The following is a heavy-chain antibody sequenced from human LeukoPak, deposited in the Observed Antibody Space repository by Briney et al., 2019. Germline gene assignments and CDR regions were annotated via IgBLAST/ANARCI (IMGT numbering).Heavy chain of an antibody. V-gene: IGHV4-4*07. D-gene: IGHD5-18*01. J-gene: IGHJ4*02. CDR2: IYTSGST. CDR1: GGSISSYY. CDR3: ARGSRGYSYGYAPTFDY. Sequence: SETLSLTCTVSGGSISSYYWSWIRQPAGKGLEWIGRIYTSGSTNYNPSLKSRVTMSVDTSKNQFSLKLSSVTAADTAVYYCARGSRGYSYGYAPTFDYWGQGTLVTVSS.